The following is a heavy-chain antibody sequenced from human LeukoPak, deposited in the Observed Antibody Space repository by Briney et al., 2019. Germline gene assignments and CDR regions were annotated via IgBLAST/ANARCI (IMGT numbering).Heavy chain of an antibody. D-gene: IGHD6-25*01. CDR2: INPTVGDT. V-gene: IGHV1-46*01. J-gene: IGHJ3*02. Sequence: GASVKLSCKASGYTFTSYYLHWVRQGPGQGLQWMGIINPTVGDTIYAQRFQGRVTMTRAMSTSTVYMELSSLRSEDTAVYYCARYGFSSVWQGGWHAFDIWGHGTMVTVSS. CDR1: GYTFTSYY. CDR3: ARYGFSSVWQGGWHAFDI.